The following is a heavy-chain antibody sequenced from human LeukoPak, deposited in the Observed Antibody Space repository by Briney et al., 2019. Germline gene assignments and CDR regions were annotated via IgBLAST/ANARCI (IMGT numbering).Heavy chain of an antibody. Sequence: SETLSLTCTVSGGSISSGGYYWGWIRQHPGKGLEWIGYIYYSGSTYYNPSLKSRVTISVDTSKNQFSLKLSSVTAADTAVYYCARAHGYNATFDYWGQGTLVTVSS. V-gene: IGHV4-31*03. D-gene: IGHD5-24*01. CDR1: GGSISSGGYY. CDR3: ARAHGYNATFDY. J-gene: IGHJ4*02. CDR2: IYYSGST.